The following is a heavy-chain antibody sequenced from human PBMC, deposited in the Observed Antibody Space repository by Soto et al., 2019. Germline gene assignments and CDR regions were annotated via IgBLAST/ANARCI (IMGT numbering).Heavy chain of an antibody. Sequence: LSLTCTVSGGSISSGGYYWSWIRQHPGKGLEWIGYIYYSGSTYYNPSLKSRVTISVDTSRNQFSLKLSSVTAADTAVYYCADYGSGRYFDYWGQGTLVTVSS. D-gene: IGHD3-10*01. J-gene: IGHJ4*02. V-gene: IGHV4-31*03. CDR3: ADYGSGRYFDY. CDR2: IYYSGST. CDR1: GGSISSGGYY.